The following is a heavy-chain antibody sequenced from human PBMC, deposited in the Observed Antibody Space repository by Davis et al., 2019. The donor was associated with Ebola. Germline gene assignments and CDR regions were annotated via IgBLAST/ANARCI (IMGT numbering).Heavy chain of an antibody. CDR1: SRHISSYY. CDR2: IYTSGST. J-gene: IGHJ6*02. CDR3: AGVRSGGVCCYGMDV. V-gene: IGHV4-4*07. Sequence: SHTPTLTFTVSSRHISSYYWSWMRPPAGKGLEWIGRIYTSGSTNYNPSLKSRVTMSVDTSKNQFSLKLSSVTAADTAVYYCAGVRSGGVCCYGMDVWGQGTTVTVSS. D-gene: IGHD2-8*02.